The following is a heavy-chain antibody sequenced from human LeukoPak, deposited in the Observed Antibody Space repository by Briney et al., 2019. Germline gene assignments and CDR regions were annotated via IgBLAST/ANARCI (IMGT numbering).Heavy chain of an antibody. CDR2: ISSSSSYI. Sequence: GGSLRLSCAASGFTFSSYWMNWVRQAPGKGLEWVSSISSSSSYIYYADSVKGRFTISRDNAKNSLYLQMNSLRAEDTAVYYCARERQLVLAYYFDYWGQGTLITVSS. CDR3: ARERQLVLAYYFDY. CDR1: GFTFSSYW. D-gene: IGHD6-13*01. J-gene: IGHJ4*02. V-gene: IGHV3-21*01.